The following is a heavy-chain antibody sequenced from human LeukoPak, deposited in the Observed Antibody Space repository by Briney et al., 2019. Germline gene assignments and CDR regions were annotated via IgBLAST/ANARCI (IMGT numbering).Heavy chain of an antibody. J-gene: IGHJ5*02. Sequence: ASVKVSCKASGYTFTSYDINWVRQATGQGLEWMGGFDPEDGETIYAQKFQGRVTMTEDTSTDTAYMELSSLRSEDTAVYYCATDRTIFSHAEDWFDPWGQGTLVTVSS. CDR2: FDPEDGET. CDR3: ATDRTIFSHAEDWFDP. CDR1: GYTFTSYD. D-gene: IGHD3-3*01. V-gene: IGHV1-24*01.